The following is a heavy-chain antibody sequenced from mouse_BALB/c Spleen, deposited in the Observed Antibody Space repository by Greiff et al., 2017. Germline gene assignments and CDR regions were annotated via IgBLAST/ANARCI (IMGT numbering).Heavy chain of an antibody. CDR3: ARGDYDAMDY. V-gene: IGHV1S56*01. Sequence: VQLVESGPELVKPGASVKMSCKASGYTFTSYYIHWVKQRPGQGLEWIGWIYPGDGSTKYNEKFKGKTTLTADKSSSTAYMLLSSLTSEDSAIYFCARGDYDAMDYWGQGTSVTVSS. J-gene: IGHJ4*01. CDR2: IYPGDGST. CDR1: GYTFTSYY.